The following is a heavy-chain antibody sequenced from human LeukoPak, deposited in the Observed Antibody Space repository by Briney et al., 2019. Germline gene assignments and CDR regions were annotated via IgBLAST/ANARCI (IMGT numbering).Heavy chain of an antibody. J-gene: IGHJ4*02. CDR2: IYQSGIT. Sequence: SETLSLTCTVSGYSISSGYYWGWIRQPPGKGLEWIGTIYQSGITYYKPSLKSRVTISVDTSKNQFSLRLTSVTAPDTAVYYCARVGTTVVTQGMDSWGQGTLVTVSS. D-gene: IGHD4-23*01. V-gene: IGHV4-38-2*02. CDR3: ARVGTTVVTQGMDS. CDR1: GYSISSGYY.